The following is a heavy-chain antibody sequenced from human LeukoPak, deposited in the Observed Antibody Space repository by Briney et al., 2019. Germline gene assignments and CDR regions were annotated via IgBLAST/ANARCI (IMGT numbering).Heavy chain of an antibody. CDR2: IYHRGNT. CDR3: ARFIAAAGINWNYFDY. Sequence: SETLSLTCSVSDYSISSDHYWGWIRQPPGKGLEWIGSIYHRGNTYYTPSLKSRVTISVDTSKNQFSPKLNSVTAADTAVYYCARFIAAAGINWNYFDYWGQGTLVTVSS. CDR1: DYSISSDHY. J-gene: IGHJ4*02. V-gene: IGHV4-38-2*01. D-gene: IGHD6-13*01.